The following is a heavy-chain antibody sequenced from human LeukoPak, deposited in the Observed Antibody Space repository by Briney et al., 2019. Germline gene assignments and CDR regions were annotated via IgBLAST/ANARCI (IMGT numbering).Heavy chain of an antibody. Sequence: PGRSLRLSCAASGFTFSSYAMHWVRQAPGKGPEWVAVISYDGSNKYYADSVKGRFTISRDNSKNTLYLQMNSLRAEDTAVYYCARVGSPWFGELLNWFDPWGQGTLVTVSS. D-gene: IGHD3-10*01. V-gene: IGHV3-30*04. CDR2: ISYDGSNK. CDR3: ARVGSPWFGELLNWFDP. J-gene: IGHJ5*02. CDR1: GFTFSSYA.